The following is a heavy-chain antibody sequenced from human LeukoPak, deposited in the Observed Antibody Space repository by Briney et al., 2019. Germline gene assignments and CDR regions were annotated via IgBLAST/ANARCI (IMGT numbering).Heavy chain of an antibody. V-gene: IGHV4-59*11. CDR2: IYYSGST. D-gene: IGHD3-22*01. CDR1: GGSISSHY. Sequence: SETLSLTCTVSGGSISSHYWSWIRQPPGKGLEWIGYIYYSGSTNYNPSLKSRVTISVDTSKNQFSLKLSSVTAADTAVYYCARIHGYYDSSGYYLDAFDIWGQGTMVTVSS. CDR3: ARIHGYYDSSGYYLDAFDI. J-gene: IGHJ3*02.